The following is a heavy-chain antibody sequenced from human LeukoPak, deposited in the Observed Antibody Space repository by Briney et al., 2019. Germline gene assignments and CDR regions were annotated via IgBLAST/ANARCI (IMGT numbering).Heavy chain of an antibody. CDR1: GFTISDYW. Sequence: GGSLRLSCAASGFTISDYWMTWVRQAPGNGLEWVANIKQDGVEKSYVDSVKGRFTISRDNANNSIFLQMNSLRVEDTAIYYCVRDGGTDWYDPWGQATLVSVSS. D-gene: IGHD3-16*01. CDR2: IKQDGVEK. CDR3: VRDGGTDWYDP. V-gene: IGHV3-7*01. J-gene: IGHJ5*02.